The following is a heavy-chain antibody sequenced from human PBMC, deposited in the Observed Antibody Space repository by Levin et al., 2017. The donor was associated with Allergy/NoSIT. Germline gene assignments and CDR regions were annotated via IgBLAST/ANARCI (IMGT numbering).Heavy chain of an antibody. D-gene: IGHD5-24*01. Sequence: GESLKISCAASGFTFSSYAMHWVRQAPGKGLEWVAVISYDGSNKYYADSVKGRFTISRDNSKNTLYLQMNSLRAEDTAVYYCARDRRDGYNADGYFDLWGRGTLVTVSS. V-gene: IGHV3-30-3*01. CDR3: ARDRRDGYNADGYFDL. CDR2: ISYDGSNK. J-gene: IGHJ2*01. CDR1: GFTFSSYA.